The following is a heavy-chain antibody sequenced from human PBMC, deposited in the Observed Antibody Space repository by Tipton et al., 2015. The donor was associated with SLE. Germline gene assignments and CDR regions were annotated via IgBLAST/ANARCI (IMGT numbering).Heavy chain of an antibody. CDR3: ARGGYLYSGGFDY. CDR2: IYYSGST. J-gene: IGHJ4*02. Sequence: TLSLTCTVSGGSISSYYWRWIRQPPGKGLEWIGYIYYSGSTNYSPSLKSRVTISVDTSKNQFSLKLSSVTAADTAVYYCARGGYLYSGGFDYWGQGTLVTVSS. CDR1: GGSISSYY. D-gene: IGHD1-26*01. V-gene: IGHV4-59*12.